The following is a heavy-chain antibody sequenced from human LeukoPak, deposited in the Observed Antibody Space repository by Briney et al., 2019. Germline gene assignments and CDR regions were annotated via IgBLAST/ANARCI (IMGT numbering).Heavy chain of an antibody. CDR1: GFTFSSYS. CDR3: ARDRVVVVAATYYYGMDV. CDR2: ISGSSTYI. V-gene: IGHV3-21*01. J-gene: IGHJ6*02. D-gene: IGHD2-15*01. Sequence: KPGGSLRLSCAASGFTFSSYSMTWVRQAPGKGLEWVSSISGSSTYIYYADSLGGRFTISRDNAKNSPYLQMNSLTAEDTAVYYCARDRVVVVAATYYYGMDVWGQGTTVTVSS.